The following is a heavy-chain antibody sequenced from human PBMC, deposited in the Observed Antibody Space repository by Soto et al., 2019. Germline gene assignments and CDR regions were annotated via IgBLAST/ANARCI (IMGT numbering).Heavy chain of an antibody. D-gene: IGHD1-1*01. J-gene: IGHJ5*02. V-gene: IGHV4-30-2*01. CDR1: GGSISSGGYS. CDR2: IYHSGST. Sequence: QLQLQESGSGLVRPSQILSVTCAVSGGSISSGGYSWNWIRQPPGKGLEWIGYIYHSGSTLYNPSLKSGVTISVDKSKNQFSLKLSSVTAADTAVYYCARDQLEGNWFDPWGQGTLVTVSP. CDR3: ARDQLEGNWFDP.